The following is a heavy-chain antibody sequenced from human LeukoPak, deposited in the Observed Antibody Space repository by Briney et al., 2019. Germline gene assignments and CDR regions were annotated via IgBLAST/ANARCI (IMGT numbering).Heavy chain of an antibody. V-gene: IGHV5-51*01. Sequence: NAGESLKIPCKGSGYSFTSYWIGWVRQMPGKGLEWMGIIYPGDSDTRYSPSFQGQVTISADKSISTAYLQWSSLKASDTAMYYCARLESGYSGYDGTYFDYWGQGTLVTVSS. J-gene: IGHJ4*02. CDR2: IYPGDSDT. D-gene: IGHD5-12*01. CDR1: GYSFTSYW. CDR3: ARLESGYSGYDGTYFDY.